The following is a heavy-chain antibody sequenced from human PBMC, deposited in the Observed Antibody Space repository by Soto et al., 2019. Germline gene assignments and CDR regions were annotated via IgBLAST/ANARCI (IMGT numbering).Heavy chain of an antibody. D-gene: IGHD3-9*01. CDR3: ARINDILTVYIPFEGYGMDV. CDR2: IYYSGST. CDR1: GGSISSYY. Sequence: SETLSLTCTVSGGSISSYYWSWIRQPPGKGLEWIGYIYYSGSTNYNPSLKSRVTISVDTSKNQFSLKLSSVTAADTAVYYCARINDILTVYIPFEGYGMDVWGQGTTVTVSS. V-gene: IGHV4-59*08. J-gene: IGHJ6*02.